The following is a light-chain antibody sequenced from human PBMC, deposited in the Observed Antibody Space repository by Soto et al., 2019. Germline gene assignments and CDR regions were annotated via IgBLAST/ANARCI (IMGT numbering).Light chain of an antibody. CDR1: QSVTYD. J-gene: IGKJ5*01. CDR2: DAS. V-gene: IGKV3-11*01. Sequence: PGERVTLSCRASQSVTYDLAWYQQKPGQAPRLLIYDASNRATGIPARFSGSGSGTDFTLTISSLEPGDFAVYYCQQRSSWPRITFGQGTRLEIK. CDR3: QQRSSWPRIT.